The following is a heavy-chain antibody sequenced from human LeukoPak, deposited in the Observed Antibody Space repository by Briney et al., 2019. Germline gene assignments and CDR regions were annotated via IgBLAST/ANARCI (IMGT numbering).Heavy chain of an antibody. D-gene: IGHD3-10*01. V-gene: IGHV4-59*01. CDR3: ARASHLWFGDQYYFDY. CDR1: GGSISSYY. CDR2: IFYSGTT. J-gene: IGHJ4*02. Sequence: SSETLSLTCTVSGGSISSYYWSWIRQPPGKGLEWIGFIFYSGTTNYNPSLKSRVTISVDTSKNQFSLKLSSVTAADTAVYYCARASHLWFGDQYYFDYWGQGTLVTVSS.